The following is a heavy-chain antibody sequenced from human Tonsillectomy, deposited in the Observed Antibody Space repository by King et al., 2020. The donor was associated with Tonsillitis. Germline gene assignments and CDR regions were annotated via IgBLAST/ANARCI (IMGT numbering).Heavy chain of an antibody. Sequence: VQLVESGGGLVQPGGSLRLSCAASGFTFSSYAMNWVRRAPGKGLEWVSGISGSGGGGSTYYAASVKGWFTISRDNSKNTLYLQMNSLRAEDTAVYYCAKDISTVVTWLDNWGQGNLVTVSS. D-gene: IGHD4-23*01. J-gene: IGHJ4*02. CDR2: ISGSGGGGST. CDR1: GFTFSSYA. CDR3: AKDISTVVTWLDN. V-gene: IGHV3-23*04.